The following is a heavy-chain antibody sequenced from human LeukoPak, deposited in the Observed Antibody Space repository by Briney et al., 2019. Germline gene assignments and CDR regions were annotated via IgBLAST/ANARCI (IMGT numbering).Heavy chain of an antibody. D-gene: IGHD2-21*02. CDR2: IIPIFGTA. J-gene: IGHJ6*02. V-gene: IGHV1-69*13. CDR3: ARDRSVVTAILHYYYYGMDV. CDR1: GGTFSSYA. Sequence: SVKVPCKASGGTFSSYAISWVRQAPGQGLEWMGGIIPIFGTANYAQKFQGRVTITADESTSTAYMELSSLRSEDTAVYYCARDRSVVTAILHYYYYGMDVWGQGTTVTVSS.